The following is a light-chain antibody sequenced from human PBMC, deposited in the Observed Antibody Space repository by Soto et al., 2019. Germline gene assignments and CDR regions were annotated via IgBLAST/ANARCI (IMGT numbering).Light chain of an antibody. J-gene: IGLJ3*02. CDR2: RSN. V-gene: IGLV1-47*01. Sequence: QSVLTQPPSASGTPGQRVTISCSGRSSNIGSHSVYWFQQLPGTAPKVLIYRSNQRPSGVPDRLSGSQSGTSASLAISGLRSEDEADYYCAAWDNSVSGWVFGGGTKLTVL. CDR1: SSNIGSHS. CDR3: AAWDNSVSGWV.